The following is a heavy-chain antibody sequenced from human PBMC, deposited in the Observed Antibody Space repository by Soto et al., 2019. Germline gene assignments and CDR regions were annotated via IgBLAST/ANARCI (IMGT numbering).Heavy chain of an antibody. V-gene: IGHV3-11*01. J-gene: IGHJ4*02. CDR3: ARESGGYSYFDY. CDR1: GSTFSDYY. Sequence: GGSLRLSCAASGSTFSDYYMSWIRQAPGKGLEWVSYISSGGSTIYYADSVKGRFAIYRENAKNSLYLQMNRLRAEDTAVYCYARESGGYSYFDYWGQGTMVTVSS. D-gene: IGHD5-12*01. CDR2: ISSGGSTI.